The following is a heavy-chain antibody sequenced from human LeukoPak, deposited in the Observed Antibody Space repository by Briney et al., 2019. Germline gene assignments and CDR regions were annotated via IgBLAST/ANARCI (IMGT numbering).Heavy chain of an antibody. Sequence: ASAKVSCKASGYTFTSYYMHWVRQAPGQGLEWMGIINPSGGSTSYAQKFQGRVTMTRDMSTSTVYMELSSLRSEDTAVYYCARGSSWTGEGDYWGQGTLVIVSS. J-gene: IGHJ4*02. CDR3: ARGSSWTGEGDY. CDR2: INPSGGST. CDR1: GYTFTSYY. V-gene: IGHV1-46*01. D-gene: IGHD6-13*01.